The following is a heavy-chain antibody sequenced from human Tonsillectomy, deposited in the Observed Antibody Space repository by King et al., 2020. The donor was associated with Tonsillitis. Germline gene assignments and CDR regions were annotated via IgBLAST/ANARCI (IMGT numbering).Heavy chain of an antibody. D-gene: IGHD5-12*01. V-gene: IGHV3-15*07. CDR1: GFTFSNAW. Sequence: VQLVESGGGLVKPGGSLRLSCAASGFTFSNAWMNWVRQAPGKGLEWVGRIKSKTDGGTTDYAAPVKGRFTISRDDSKNTLYLQMKSLKTEDTAVYYCTTEGGEVATGYFDYWGQGTLVTVSS. J-gene: IGHJ4*02. CDR2: IKSKTDGGTT. CDR3: TTEGGEVATGYFDY.